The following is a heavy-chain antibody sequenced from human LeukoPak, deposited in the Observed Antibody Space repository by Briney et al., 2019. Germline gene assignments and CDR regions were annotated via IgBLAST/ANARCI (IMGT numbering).Heavy chain of an antibody. V-gene: IGHV4-39*01. CDR3: AVAGARYSDTGGLYAFDF. CDR2: IYYSGSP. D-gene: IGHD2-8*02. Sequence: SETLSLTCTVSGASISSGSYFWGWIRQPPGKGLEWIGTIYYSGSPYYNPSFKSRVTISVDASKNQFSLKLNSVTAADTAGYFCAVAGARYSDTGGLYAFDFWAEGRWSPSLQ. J-gene: IGHJ3*01. CDR1: GASISSGSYF.